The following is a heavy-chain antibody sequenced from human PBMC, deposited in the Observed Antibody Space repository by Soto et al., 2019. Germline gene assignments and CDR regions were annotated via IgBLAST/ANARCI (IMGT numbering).Heavy chain of an antibody. CDR1: GYSFTGYY. CDR3: ARGDYGTGGYPFPYLDY. Sequence: HEHLVQSGAEVKRPGASLKVSCKASGYSFTGYYIHWVRQAPGQGLEWMGWINPDSGATNYAQNLKARVTLTSDTSISTASMDLTSLTSDDTAVYYCARGDYGTGGYPFPYLDYWGQGTLVIVSS. J-gene: IGHJ4*02. V-gene: IGHV1-2*02. CDR2: INPDSGAT. D-gene: IGHD2-8*02.